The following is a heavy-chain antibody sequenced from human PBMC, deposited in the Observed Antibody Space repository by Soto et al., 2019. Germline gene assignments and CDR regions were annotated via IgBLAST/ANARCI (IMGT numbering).Heavy chain of an antibody. V-gene: IGHV1-18*01. D-gene: IGHD2-21*02. CDR1: GYTFTSYG. J-gene: IGHJ6*02. Sequence: GASVKVSCKASGYTFTSYGVSWVRQAPGQGLEWMGWISAYNGNTNYAQKLQGRVTMTTDTSTSTAYMELRSLRSDDTAVYYCARDLIVVVTAPSDYYGMDVWGQGTTVTVS. CDR3: ARDLIVVVTAPSDYYGMDV. CDR2: ISAYNGNT.